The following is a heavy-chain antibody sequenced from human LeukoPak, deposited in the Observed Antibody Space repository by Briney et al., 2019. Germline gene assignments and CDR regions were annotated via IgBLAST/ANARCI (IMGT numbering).Heavy chain of an antibody. CDR2: INSGGSTT. Sequence: GGSLRLSCAASGFSFSSHWMHWVRQAPGKGLVWVSRINSGGSTTSYADSVKGRFTISKDNAKNTLYLQMNSLRAEDTAVYYCARVGTDFWSGYLDYWGQGTLVTVSS. V-gene: IGHV3-74*01. CDR1: GFSFSSHW. CDR3: ARVGTDFWSGYLDY. J-gene: IGHJ4*02. D-gene: IGHD3-3*01.